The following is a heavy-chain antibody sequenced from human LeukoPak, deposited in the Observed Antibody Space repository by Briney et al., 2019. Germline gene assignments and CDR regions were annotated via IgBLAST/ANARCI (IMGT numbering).Heavy chain of an antibody. CDR3: AGGGLTDYYFDY. CDR2: ISAYNGNT. J-gene: IGHJ4*02. CDR1: GGTFSSYA. D-gene: IGHD2-15*01. Sequence: ASVKVSCKASGGTFSSYAISWVRQAPGQGLEWMGWISAYNGNTNYAQKLQGRVTMTTDTSTSTAYMELRSLRSDDTAVYYCAGGGLTDYYFDYWGQGTLVTVSS. V-gene: IGHV1-18*01.